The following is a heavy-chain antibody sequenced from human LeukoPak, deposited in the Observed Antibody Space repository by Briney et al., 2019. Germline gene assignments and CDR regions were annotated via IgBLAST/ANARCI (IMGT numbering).Heavy chain of an antibody. D-gene: IGHD6-19*01. CDR2: INTAADT. J-gene: IGHJ4*02. Sequence: PGGSLRLSCAASGFTFDDYGMSWVRQATGKGLEWVSAINTAADTYYPDSVKGRFTISRENAKSSLYLQMNSLRVGDTAVYYCVRAPPGTGWLIDHWGQGTLVAVSS. V-gene: IGHV3-13*04. CDR1: GFTFDDYG. CDR3: VRAPPGTGWLIDH.